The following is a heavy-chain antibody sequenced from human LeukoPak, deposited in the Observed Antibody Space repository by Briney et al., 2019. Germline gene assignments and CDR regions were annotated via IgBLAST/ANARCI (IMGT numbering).Heavy chain of an antibody. D-gene: IGHD6-13*01. J-gene: IGHJ4*02. V-gene: IGHV3-48*01. CDR2: ISSSSSTI. Sequence: GGSLRLSCAASGFSFSSYSMNGVRQAPGEGLEWVSYISSSSSTIYYADSVKGRFTISRGTANNSLYLQMNSLRVEDTAVYYCAREMTGYTSSAVDYWGQGTLVTVSS. CDR3: AREMTGYTSSAVDY. CDR1: GFSFSSYS.